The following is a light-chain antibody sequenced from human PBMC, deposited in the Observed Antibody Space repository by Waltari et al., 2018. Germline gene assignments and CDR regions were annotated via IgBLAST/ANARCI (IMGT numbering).Light chain of an antibody. V-gene: IGLV1-40*01. J-gene: IGLJ1*01. CDR3: QSYDNSLSAPYV. Sequence: QSLLTQPPSVSGAPGQSVIMSCTVSSSNIGDGNDVHWYQQFPGASPRLLIYVTDSRPSVVPDRFSGSRSGTSASLAIAGLQAEDEADYFCQSYDNSLSAPYVFGTGTKVIVL. CDR2: VTD. CDR1: SSNIGDGND.